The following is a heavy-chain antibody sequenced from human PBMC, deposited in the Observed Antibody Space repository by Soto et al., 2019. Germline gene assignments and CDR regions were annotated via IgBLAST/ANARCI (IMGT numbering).Heavy chain of an antibody. CDR2: INSDGSST. CDR1: GFTFSSYW. CDR3: ARVVPAAMVGYYYMDV. Sequence: GESLKISCAATGFTFSSYWMHWVRQAPGKGLVWVSRINSDGSSTSYADSVKGRFTISRDNAKNTLYLQMNSLRAEDTAVYYCARVVPAAMVGYYYMDVWGKGTTVTVSS. V-gene: IGHV3-74*01. J-gene: IGHJ6*03. D-gene: IGHD2-2*01.